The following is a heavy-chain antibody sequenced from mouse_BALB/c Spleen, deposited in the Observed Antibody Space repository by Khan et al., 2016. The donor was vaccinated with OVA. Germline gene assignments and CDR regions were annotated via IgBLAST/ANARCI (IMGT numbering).Heavy chain of an antibody. CDR3: TRIYRSDFDY. Sequence: EVQLKESGPELVRPGASMKISCKASGYSFTGYFMNWVMQSHGKSLEWIGRINPHIGETFYNQRFKDKATLTVDESSNTAHMELRSLASEDSAVYYCTRIYRSDFDYWGQGTTLTVSS. CDR2: INPHIGET. V-gene: IGHV1-20*02. J-gene: IGHJ2*01. CDR1: GYSFTGYF. D-gene: IGHD1-1*01.